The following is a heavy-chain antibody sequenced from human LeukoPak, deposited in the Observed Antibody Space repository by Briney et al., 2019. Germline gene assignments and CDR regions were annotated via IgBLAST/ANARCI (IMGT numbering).Heavy chain of an antibody. CDR2: IIPIFGTA. CDR1: RGTFSSYA. V-gene: IGHV1-69*01. D-gene: IGHD3-22*01. Sequence: SVKVSCKASRGTFSSYAISWVRQAPGQGLEWMGGIIPIFGTANYAQKFQGRVTITADESTSTAYMELSSLRSEDTAVYYCARGDTKTLHDSPSYNYGMDVWGQGTTVTVSS. CDR3: ARGDTKTLHDSPSYNYGMDV. J-gene: IGHJ6*02.